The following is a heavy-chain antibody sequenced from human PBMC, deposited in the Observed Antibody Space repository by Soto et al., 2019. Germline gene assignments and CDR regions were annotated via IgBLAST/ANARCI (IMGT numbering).Heavy chain of an antibody. CDR3: ARHRSADESIAVSYDALDI. V-gene: IGHV5-51*01. CDR2: IYPGDSDT. Sequence: PGESPMIYCKGSGYSFTSYWLGWVPPMPGKGLEWMGVIYPGDSDTSYSPSFQGQVTISDDKSISTAYLQWSSLKASDTAMYYCARHRSADESIAVSYDALDIWGQGTMVTVSS. D-gene: IGHD6-6*01. CDR1: GYSFTSYW. J-gene: IGHJ3*02.